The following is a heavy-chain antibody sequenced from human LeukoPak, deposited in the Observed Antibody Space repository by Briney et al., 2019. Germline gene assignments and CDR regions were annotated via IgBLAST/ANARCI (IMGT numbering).Heavy chain of an antibody. J-gene: IGHJ4*02. D-gene: IGHD6-19*01. V-gene: IGHV4-39*01. CDR1: GGSISSSSYY. CDR2: IYYSGST. Sequence: SETLSLTCTVSGGSISSSSYYWGWIRQPPGKGLVWIGSIYYSGSTYYNPSLKSRVTISVDTSKNQFSLKLSSVTAADTAVYYCAGAVAGTFTYYFDYWGQGTLVTVSS. CDR3: AGAVAGTFTYYFDY.